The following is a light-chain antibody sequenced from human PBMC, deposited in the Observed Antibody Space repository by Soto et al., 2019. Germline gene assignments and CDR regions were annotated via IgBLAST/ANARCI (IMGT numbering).Light chain of an antibody. CDR3: LHNYSTRA. J-gene: IGKJ1*01. Sequence: DIQMTQSPSSLSASVGDRVIITCRASQSISTYLNWYQHKPGKAPKLLIYAASSLQTGVPSRFTGRGSGTDLSLNISTLPPEDFATYFCLHNYSTRAFGQGTKVEIK. V-gene: IGKV1-39*01. CDR2: AAS. CDR1: QSISTY.